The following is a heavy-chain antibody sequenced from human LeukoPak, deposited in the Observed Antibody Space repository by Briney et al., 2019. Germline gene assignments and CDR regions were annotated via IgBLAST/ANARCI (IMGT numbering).Heavy chain of an antibody. CDR1: GYSIRSGYY. V-gene: IGHV4-38-2*02. CDR2: ISHSGST. J-gene: IGHJ3*02. CDR3: AAEGGDTSAFDI. D-gene: IGHD1-26*01. Sequence: SETLSLTCTVSGYSIRSGYYWGWIRQPPGKGLEWIGNISHSGSTHYNPSLKSRVTISVDTSKNQFSLKLSSVTAADTAVYYCAAEGGDTSAFDIWGQGTMVTVSS.